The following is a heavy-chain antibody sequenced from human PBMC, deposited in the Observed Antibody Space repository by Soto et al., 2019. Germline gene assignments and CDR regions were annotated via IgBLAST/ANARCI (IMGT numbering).Heavy chain of an antibody. Sequence: EVQLVESGGGLVKPGGSLRLSCVASGFSFTDYSMNWVRQAPGKGLEWVSSISGSSSYIYYADSLKGRFTVSRDNAERSLFLQMNSLGAEDTAVYYCARDGAYCSGTGCRDYYHYMDVWGKGTTVTVSS. CDR3: ARDGAYCSGTGCRDYYHYMDV. D-gene: IGHD2-2*01. CDR2: ISGSSSYI. J-gene: IGHJ6*03. V-gene: IGHV3-21*01. CDR1: GFSFTDYS.